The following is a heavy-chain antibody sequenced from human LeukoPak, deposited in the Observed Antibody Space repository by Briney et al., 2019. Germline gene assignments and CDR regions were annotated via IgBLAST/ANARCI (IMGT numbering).Heavy chain of an antibody. D-gene: IGHD6-6*01. Sequence: SETLSLTCTVSGGSISSGDYYWSWIRQPPGKGLEWIGYIYYSGSTYYNPSLKSRVTISVDTSKNQFSLKLSSVTAADTAVYYCARDRQLVTYYYYGMDVWGQGTTVTVSS. CDR1: GGSISSGDYY. CDR3: ARDRQLVTYYYYGMDV. J-gene: IGHJ6*02. V-gene: IGHV4-30-4*01. CDR2: IYYSGST.